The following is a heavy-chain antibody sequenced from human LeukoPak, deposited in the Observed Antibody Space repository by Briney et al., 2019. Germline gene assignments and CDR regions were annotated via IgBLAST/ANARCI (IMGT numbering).Heavy chain of an antibody. D-gene: IGHD6-13*01. V-gene: IGHV1-18*01. Sequence: RASVKVSCKASGYSFNSKVISGERQAPGQGLEWMGRIITYNDNTKYAQKFQGRVTMSTDTSTSTAYLELRRLRSDDTAVYYCARLGYANTWSWFVHWGQGTLVTVSS. CDR2: IITYNDNT. CDR1: GYSFNSKV. CDR3: ARLGYANTWSWFVH. J-gene: IGHJ5*02.